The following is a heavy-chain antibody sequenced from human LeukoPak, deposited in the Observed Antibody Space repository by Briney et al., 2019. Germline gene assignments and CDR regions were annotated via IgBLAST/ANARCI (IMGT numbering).Heavy chain of an antibody. CDR3: ARGGYSNANKFYYYGMDV. CDR1: GFTFSSYG. D-gene: IGHD4-11*01. J-gene: IGHJ6*02. Sequence: GSLRLSCAASGFTFSSYGMHWVRQAPGKGLEWVAVIWYDGSNEYYADSVKGRFTISRDTSKSTLYLQMNSLRAEDTAVYYCARGGYSNANKFYYYGMDVWGQGTTVTV. CDR2: IWYDGSNE. V-gene: IGHV3-33*01.